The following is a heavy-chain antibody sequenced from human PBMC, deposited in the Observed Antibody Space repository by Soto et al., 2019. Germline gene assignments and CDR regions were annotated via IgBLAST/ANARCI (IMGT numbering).Heavy chain of an antibody. J-gene: IGHJ6*02. CDR1: GGSFSGYY. CDR2: INHSGST. Sequence: SETLSLTCAVYGGSFSGYYWSWIRQPPGKGLEWIGEINHSGSTNYNPSLKSRVTISVDTPKNQFSLKLSSVTAADTAVYYCARGGMDCSGGSCYYYYYGMDVWGQGTTVTVSS. D-gene: IGHD2-15*01. V-gene: IGHV4-34*01. CDR3: ARGGMDCSGGSCYYYYYGMDV.